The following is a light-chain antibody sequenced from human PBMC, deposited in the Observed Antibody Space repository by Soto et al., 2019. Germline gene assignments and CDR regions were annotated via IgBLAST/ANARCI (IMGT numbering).Light chain of an antibody. CDR2: GAS. CDR1: QTIGTN. V-gene: IGKV3-15*01. Sequence: EIVLTQSPASLSVSPGERATLSCRASQTIGTNLAWYQQKPGQAPRLLVYGASTRATGIPARFSGSGSGIEFTLTISSMQSEDFAVYYCQQYNNWPPVTFGQGTRVEL. J-gene: IGKJ1*01. CDR3: QQYNNWPPVT.